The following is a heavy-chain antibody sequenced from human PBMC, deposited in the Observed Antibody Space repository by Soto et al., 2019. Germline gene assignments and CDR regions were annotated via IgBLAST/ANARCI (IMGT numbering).Heavy chain of an antibody. CDR3: ARPNLAYCGGDCSNRRNYYYYYGMDV. Sequence: PSETLSLTCTVSGGSISSSSYYWGWIRQPPGKGLEWIGSIYYSGSTYYNPSLKSRVTISVDTSKNQFSLKLSSVTAADTAVYYCARPNLAYCGGDCSNRRNYYYYYGMDVWGQGTTVTVSS. J-gene: IGHJ6*02. D-gene: IGHD2-21*02. V-gene: IGHV4-39*01. CDR2: IYYSGST. CDR1: GGSISSSSYY.